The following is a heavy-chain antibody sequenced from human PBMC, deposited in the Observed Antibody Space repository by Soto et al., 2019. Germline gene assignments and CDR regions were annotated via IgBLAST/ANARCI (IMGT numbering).Heavy chain of an antibody. CDR2: INHSGST. CDR3: ARTRYDFWSGYPYYFDY. CDR1: GGSFSGYY. Sequence: TSETLSLTCAVYGGSFSGYYWSWIRQPPGKGLEWIGEINHSGSTNYNPSLKSRVTISVDTSKNQFSLKLSSVTAADTAVYYCARTRYDFWSGYPYYFDYWGQGTLVTVSS. J-gene: IGHJ4*02. V-gene: IGHV4-34*01. D-gene: IGHD3-3*01.